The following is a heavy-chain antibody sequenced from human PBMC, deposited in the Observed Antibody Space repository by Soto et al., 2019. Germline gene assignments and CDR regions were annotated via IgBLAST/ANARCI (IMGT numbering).Heavy chain of an antibody. CDR1: GFTFSSYA. CDR3: AKDGSRDFWSGYSDY. V-gene: IGHV3-30-3*01. D-gene: IGHD3-3*01. J-gene: IGHJ4*02. CDR2: ISYDGSNK. Sequence: PGGSLRLSCAASGFTFSSYAMHWVRQAPGKGLEWVAVISYDGSNKYYADSVKGRFTISRDNSKNTLYLQMNSLRAEDTAVYYCAKDGSRDFWSGYSDYWGQGTLVTVSS.